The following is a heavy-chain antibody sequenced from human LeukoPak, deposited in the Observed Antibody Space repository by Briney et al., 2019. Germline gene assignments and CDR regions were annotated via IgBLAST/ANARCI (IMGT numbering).Heavy chain of an antibody. D-gene: IGHD2-2*01. J-gene: IGHJ4*02. CDR1: GSSFTSYW. CDR3: ARYFGYCSSTSRYAYFDY. CDR2: LYPGDSDT. V-gene: IGHV5-51*04. Sequence: GESLEISCQGSGSSFTSYWIGWAGQLPGKGLEWMGLLYPGDSDTRYSPSVQGQVTISADKPISTAYLQWSSLKASDTAMYYCARYFGYCSSTSRYAYFDYWGQGTLVIVSS.